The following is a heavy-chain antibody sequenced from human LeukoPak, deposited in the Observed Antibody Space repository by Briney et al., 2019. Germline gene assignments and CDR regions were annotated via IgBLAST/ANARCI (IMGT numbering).Heavy chain of an antibody. D-gene: IGHD6-6*01. J-gene: IGHJ4*02. Sequence: GGSLRLSCAASGFTFSSYGMHWVRQAPGKGLEWVSAISGSGGSTYYADSVKGRFTISRDNSKNTLYLQMNSQRAEDTAVYYCAKVGLQYSSSSYAIDYWGQGTLVTVSS. CDR2: ISGSGGST. CDR3: AKVGLQYSSSSYAIDY. V-gene: IGHV3-23*01. CDR1: GFTFSSYG.